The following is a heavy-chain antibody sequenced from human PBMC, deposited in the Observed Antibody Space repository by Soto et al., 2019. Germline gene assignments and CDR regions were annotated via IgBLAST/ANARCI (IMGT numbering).Heavy chain of an antibody. CDR2: INPSGGST. V-gene: IGHV1-46*01. Sequence: ASVKVSCKASGYTFTSYYMHWVRQAPGQGLEWMGIINPSGGSTSYAQKFQGRVTMTRYTSTSTVYMELSSLSSEDTAVYYCARADYGDYVGPNYWGQGTLVTVSS. CDR1: GYTFTSYY. D-gene: IGHD4-17*01. J-gene: IGHJ4*02. CDR3: ARADYGDYVGPNY.